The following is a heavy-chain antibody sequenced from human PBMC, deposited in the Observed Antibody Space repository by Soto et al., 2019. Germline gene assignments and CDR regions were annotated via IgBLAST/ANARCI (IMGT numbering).Heavy chain of an antibody. D-gene: IGHD2-21*01. CDR1: GASLSDNY. V-gene: IGHV4-34*01. CDR3: ARGRGEFYA. Sequence: QVHLQQRGAGLLKPSETLSLTCAVYGASLSDNYCNWLRQPPGKGLEWIGEINHSGNTNYNPSLRCRVTISIATSKNQLSLILRSVSVSDTAVYYCARGRGEFYAWGQVPPVTVAS. CDR2: INHSGNT. J-gene: IGHJ5*02.